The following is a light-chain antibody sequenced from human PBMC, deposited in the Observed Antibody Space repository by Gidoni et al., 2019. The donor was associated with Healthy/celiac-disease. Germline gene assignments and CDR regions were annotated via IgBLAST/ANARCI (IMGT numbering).Light chain of an antibody. CDR1: QSISSY. V-gene: IGKV1-39*01. CDR2: AAS. CDR3: PQSYSTPPMYT. J-gene: IGKJ2*01. Sequence: DIQMTQSPSSLSASVGDRVTITCRASQSISSYLNWYQQKPGKAPTLLIYAASSLQSGVPSRFSASGSGTDFTLTISSLQPEDFATYYCPQSYSTPPMYTFGQGTKLEIK.